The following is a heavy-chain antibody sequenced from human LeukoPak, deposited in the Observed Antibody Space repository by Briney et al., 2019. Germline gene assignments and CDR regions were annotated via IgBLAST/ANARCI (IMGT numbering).Heavy chain of an antibody. CDR3: ARGGTWYYYDYYYYMDV. Sequence: PSETLSLTCAVYGGSFSGYYWSWIRQPPGKGLEWIGEINHSGSTNYNPSLKSRVTISVDTSKNQFSLKLSSVTAADTAVYYCARGGTWYYYDYYYYMDVRGKGTTVTVSS. CDR2: INHSGST. V-gene: IGHV4-34*01. J-gene: IGHJ6*03. D-gene: IGHD2-15*01. CDR1: GGSFSGYY.